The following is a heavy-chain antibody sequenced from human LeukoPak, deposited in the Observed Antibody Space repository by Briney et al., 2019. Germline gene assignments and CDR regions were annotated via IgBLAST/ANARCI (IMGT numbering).Heavy chain of an antibody. V-gene: IGHV1-69*04. CDR1: GGTFSSYT. CDR2: IIPILGIA. J-gene: IGHJ5*02. D-gene: IGHD2-2*01. Sequence: PVKVSCKASGGTFSSYTISWVRQAPGQGLEWMGRIIPILGIANYAQKFQGRVTITADKSTSTAYMELSSLRSEDTAVYYCARDTGYCSSTSCLNWFDPWGQGTLVTVSS. CDR3: ARDTGYCSSTSCLNWFDP.